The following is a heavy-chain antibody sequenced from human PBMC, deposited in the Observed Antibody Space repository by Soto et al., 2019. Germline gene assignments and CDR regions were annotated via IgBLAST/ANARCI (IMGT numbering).Heavy chain of an antibody. J-gene: IGHJ5*02. V-gene: IGHV4-39*01. CDR2: IYYSGST. CDR1: GGSISSSSYY. CDR3: ARQGGSGSPHGNWFDP. D-gene: IGHD1-26*01. Sequence: QLLESGPGLVKPSETLSLTCTVSGGSISSSSYYWGWIRQPPGKGLEWIGSIYYSGSTYYNPSLKSRVTISVDTSKNQFSLKLSSVTAADTAVYYCARQGGSGSPHGNWFDPWGQGTLVTVSS.